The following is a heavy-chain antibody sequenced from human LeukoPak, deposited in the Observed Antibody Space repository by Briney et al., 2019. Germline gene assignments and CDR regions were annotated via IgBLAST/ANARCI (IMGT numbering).Heavy chain of an antibody. CDR3: ARGGVVPAATDFDY. J-gene: IGHJ4*02. D-gene: IGHD2-2*01. Sequence: SETLSLTCAVYGGSFSGYYWSWIRQPPGKGLEWIGEINHSGSTNYNPSLKSRVTISVDTSKNQFSPKLSSVTAADTAVYYCARGGVVPAATDFDYWGQGTLVTVSS. V-gene: IGHV4-34*01. CDR2: INHSGST. CDR1: GGSFSGYY.